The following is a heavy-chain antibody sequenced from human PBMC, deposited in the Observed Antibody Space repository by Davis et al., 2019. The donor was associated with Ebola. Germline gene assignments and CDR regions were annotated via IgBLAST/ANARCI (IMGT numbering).Heavy chain of an antibody. Sequence: KVSCKDSGNSFTSHWIGWVRQMPGKGLDWMGIIYTGDSDTRYSPSFRGQVTISADKSMKTAFLQWSSLKASDTAIYYCASLRRTITGMDDGFDIWGQGTMVTVSS. CDR3: ASLRRTITGMDDGFDI. J-gene: IGHJ3*02. CDR1: GNSFTSHW. V-gene: IGHV5-51*01. D-gene: IGHD1-1*01. CDR2: IYTGDSDT.